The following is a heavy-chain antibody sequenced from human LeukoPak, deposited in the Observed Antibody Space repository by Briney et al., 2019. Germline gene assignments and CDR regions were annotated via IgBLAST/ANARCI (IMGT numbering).Heavy chain of an antibody. CDR2: MKQGGSAK. Sequence: PGGSLRLSCAASGFTFSSYWMSWVRQAPGKGLEWVANMKQGGSAKNYVDSVKGRFTISRDNAKNSLYLQMNSLSTEDTAVYYCARGGSCPDYWGQGTLVTVSS. D-gene: IGHD1-26*01. J-gene: IGHJ4*02. V-gene: IGHV3-7*04. CDR3: ARGGSCPDY. CDR1: GFTFSSYW.